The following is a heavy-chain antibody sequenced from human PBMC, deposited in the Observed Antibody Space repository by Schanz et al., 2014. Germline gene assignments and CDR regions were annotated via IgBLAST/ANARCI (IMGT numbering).Heavy chain of an antibody. CDR2: IIPILGIA. V-gene: IGHV1-69*02. CDR1: GGTFNSYT. Sequence: QVQLVQSGAEVKKPGSSMKVSCKASGGTFNSYTINWVRQAPGQGLEWMGRIIPILGIANYAQKFQGRVTLTTDTSTSTAYMELRNLRSDDTAVYYCARAKRFGDMDVWGQGTRVTVSS. D-gene: IGHD3-10*01. CDR3: ARAKRFGDMDV. J-gene: IGHJ6*02.